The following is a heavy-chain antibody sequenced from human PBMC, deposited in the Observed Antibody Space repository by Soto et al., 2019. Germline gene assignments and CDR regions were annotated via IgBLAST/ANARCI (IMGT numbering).Heavy chain of an antibody. D-gene: IGHD6-13*01. CDR3: AKHAAAAAPDD. V-gene: IGHV3-23*01. J-gene: IGHJ4*02. CDR1: GFTFSSYA. CDR2: ISGSGGGT. Sequence: EVQLLESGGGLVQPGGSLRLSCAASGFTFSSYAMSWVRQAPGKGLEWVSLISGSGGGTYYAASVKRRFTISTDNSKNTLYLQMNSLRAEDTALYYCAKHAAAAAPDDWGQGTLVTVSS.